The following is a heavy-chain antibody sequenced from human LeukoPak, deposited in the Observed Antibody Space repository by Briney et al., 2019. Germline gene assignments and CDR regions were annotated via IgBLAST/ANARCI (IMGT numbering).Heavy chain of an antibody. V-gene: IGHV1-8*03. CDR3: ARGRIFTIGGTLIVGATIDAFDI. D-gene: IGHD1-26*01. CDR2: MNPNSGNT. CDR1: GYTFTSYD. J-gene: IGHJ3*02. Sequence: ASVKVSCKASGYTFTSYDINWVRQATGQGLEWMGWMNPNSGNTGYAQKFQGRVTITRNTSISTAYMELSSLRSEDTAVYYCARGRIFTIGGTLIVGATIDAFDIWGQGTMVTVSS.